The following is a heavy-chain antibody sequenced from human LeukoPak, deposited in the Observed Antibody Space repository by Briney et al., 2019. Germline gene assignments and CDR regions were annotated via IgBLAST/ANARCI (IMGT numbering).Heavy chain of an antibody. D-gene: IGHD4-17*01. CDR2: ISAYNGNT. Sequence: ASVKVSCKASGYTFTSYGISWVRQAPGQGLEWMGWISAYNGNTNYAQKLRGRVTMTTDTSTSTAYMELRSLRSDDTAVYYCARWQAVTTSFDYWGQGTLVTVSS. CDR1: GYTFTSYG. V-gene: IGHV1-18*01. CDR3: ARWQAVTTSFDY. J-gene: IGHJ4*02.